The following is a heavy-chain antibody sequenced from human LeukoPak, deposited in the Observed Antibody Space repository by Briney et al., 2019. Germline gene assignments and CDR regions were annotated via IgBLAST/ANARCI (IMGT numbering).Heavy chain of an antibody. Sequence: GGPLRLSCAASGFTFSSDAMHWVRQAPGKGLEWVAVISYDGSNKYYADSVKGRFTISRDNSKNTLYLQMNSLRAEDTAVYYCARDQKVFDYWGQGTLVTVSS. J-gene: IGHJ4*02. CDR1: GFTFSSDA. CDR3: ARDQKVFDY. V-gene: IGHV3-30*04. CDR2: ISYDGSNK.